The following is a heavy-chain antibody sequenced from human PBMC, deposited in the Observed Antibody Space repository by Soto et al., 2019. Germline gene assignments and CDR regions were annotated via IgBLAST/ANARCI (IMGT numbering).Heavy chain of an antibody. D-gene: IGHD4-17*01. V-gene: IGHV4-38-2*02. CDR2: IYHSGST. Sequence: SETLSLTCTVSGGSISSGYCWGWIRQPPGKGLEWIGSIYHSGSTYYNPSLKSRVTISVDTSKNQFSLKLSSVTAAGTAVYYCARERPTVTVFDYWGQGTLVTVSS. CDR3: ARERPTVTVFDY. J-gene: IGHJ4*02. CDR1: GGSISSGYC.